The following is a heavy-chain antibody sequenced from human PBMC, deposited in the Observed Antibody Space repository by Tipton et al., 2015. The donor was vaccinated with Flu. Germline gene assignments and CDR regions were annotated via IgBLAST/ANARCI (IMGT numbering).Heavy chain of an antibody. CDR1: GFTFSSYS. CDR3: AKEVTMVRGDIPV. CDR2: ISSSSSTI. D-gene: IGHD3-10*01. V-gene: IGHV3-48*01. J-gene: IGHJ4*02. Sequence: SLRLSCAASGFTFSSYSMNWVRQAPGKGLEWVSYISSSSSTIYYADSVKGRFTISRDNAKNSLYLQMNSLRAEDTAVYYCAKEVTMVRGDIPVWGQGTLVTVSS.